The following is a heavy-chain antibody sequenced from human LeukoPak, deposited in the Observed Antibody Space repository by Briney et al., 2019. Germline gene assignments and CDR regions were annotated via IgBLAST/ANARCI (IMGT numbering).Heavy chain of an antibody. CDR2: ISGTGGGT. Sequence: PGGSLRLSCAASGFTFSSYAMSWVRQAPGKGLEWVSSISGTGGGTYYADSVKGRFTISRDNSKNTLYLQMNSLRAEDTAVYYCAKDRPYSSSWYGAGDYWGQGTLVTVSS. V-gene: IGHV3-23*01. J-gene: IGHJ4*02. CDR3: AKDRPYSSSWYGAGDY. CDR1: GFTFSSYA. D-gene: IGHD6-13*01.